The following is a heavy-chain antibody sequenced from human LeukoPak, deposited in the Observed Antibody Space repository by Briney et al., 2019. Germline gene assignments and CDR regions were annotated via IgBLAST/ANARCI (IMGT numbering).Heavy chain of an antibody. CDR2: ISGYNGNT. Sequence: ASVKVSCKASGYTFTSYGISWVRQAPGQGLEWMGWISGYNGNTNYAQKFQGRVTMTEDTSTDTAYMELSSLRSEDTAVYYCATEYYYDSSGIDYWGQGTLVTVSS. CDR3: ATEYYYDSSGIDY. D-gene: IGHD3-22*01. J-gene: IGHJ4*02. V-gene: IGHV1-18*01. CDR1: GYTFTSYG.